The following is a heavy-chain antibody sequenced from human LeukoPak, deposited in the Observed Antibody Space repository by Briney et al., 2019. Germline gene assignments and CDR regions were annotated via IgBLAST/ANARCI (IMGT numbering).Heavy chain of an antibody. CDR1: GYTFTSYD. J-gene: IGHJ4*02. CDR2: MSPNSGNT. CDR3: VRTPPNWGADF. Sequence: ASVKVSCKASGYTFTSYDINWMRQATGQGLEWMGWMSPNSGNTGYTQKFQGRVTMTRDTSTGTAYLELSSLRSEDSAVYYCVRTPPNWGADFWGQGTLVTVSS. D-gene: IGHD7-27*01. V-gene: IGHV1-8*01.